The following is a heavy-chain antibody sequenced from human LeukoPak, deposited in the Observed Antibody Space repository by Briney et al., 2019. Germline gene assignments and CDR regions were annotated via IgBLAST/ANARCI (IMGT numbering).Heavy chain of an antibody. Sequence: GASVKVSCKASGYTFTSYYMHWVRQAPGQGLEWMGIINPSGGSTSYAQKFQGRVTMTRDMSTSTVYMELSSLRSEDTAVYYCASDPYFDYDSSSYYSDYWGQGTLVTVSS. V-gene: IGHV1-46*01. CDR2: INPSGGST. J-gene: IGHJ4*02. CDR1: GYTFTSYY. D-gene: IGHD3-22*01. CDR3: ASDPYFDYDSSSYYSDY.